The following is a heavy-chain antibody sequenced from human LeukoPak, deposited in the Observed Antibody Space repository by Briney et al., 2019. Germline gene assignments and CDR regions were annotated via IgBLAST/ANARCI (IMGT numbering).Heavy chain of an antibody. J-gene: IGHJ6*03. V-gene: IGHV3-33*06. CDR3: AKADRTKSYYYYYMDV. CDR1: GFTFITYG. D-gene: IGHD2-2*01. Sequence: PGGSLRLSCAASGFTFITYGMHWVRQAPGKGLEWVAVIWYDGSNKYYADSVKGRFTISRDNSKNTLFLQMNSLRAEDTAVYYCAKADRTKSYYYYYMDVWGEGTTVTVSS. CDR2: IWYDGSNK.